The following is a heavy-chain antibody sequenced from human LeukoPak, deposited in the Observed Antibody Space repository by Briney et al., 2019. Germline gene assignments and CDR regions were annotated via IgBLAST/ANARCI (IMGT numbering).Heavy chain of an antibody. J-gene: IGHJ5*02. D-gene: IGHD3-10*01. CDR3: ARLARDYYGSGSYYPGAPNWFDP. Sequence: GESLKISCKGSGYSFTSYWIGWVRQMPGKGLEWMGIIYPGDSDTRYSPSFQGQVTISADKSISTAYLQWGSLKASDTAMYYCARLARDYYGSGSYYPGAPNWFDPWGQGTLVTVSS. V-gene: IGHV5-51*01. CDR2: IYPGDSDT. CDR1: GYSFTSYW.